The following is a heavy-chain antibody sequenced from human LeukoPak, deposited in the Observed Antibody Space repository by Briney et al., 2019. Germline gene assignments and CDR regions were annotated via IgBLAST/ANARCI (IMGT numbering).Heavy chain of an antibody. CDR2: IYHSGST. J-gene: IGHJ6*03. CDR1: GGSFSGYY. D-gene: IGHD6-13*01. V-gene: IGHV4-34*01. Sequence: SETLSLTCAVYGGSFSGYYWSWIRQPPGKGLEWIGSIYHSGSTYYNPSLKSRVTISVDTSKNQFSLKLSSVTAADTAVYYCARVSYSSSWYRPYYYYYYMDVWGKGTTVTVSS. CDR3: ARVSYSSSWYRPYYYYYYMDV.